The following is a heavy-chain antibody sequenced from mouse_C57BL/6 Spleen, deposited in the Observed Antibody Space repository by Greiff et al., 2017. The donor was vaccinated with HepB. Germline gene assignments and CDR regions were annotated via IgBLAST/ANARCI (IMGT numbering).Heavy chain of an antibody. J-gene: IGHJ2*01. CDR2: INPNNGGT. CDR3: ARGFLNWYYFDY. CDR1: GYTFTDYN. Sequence: VQLQQSGPELVKPGASVKMSCKASGYTFTDYNMHWVKQSHGKSLEWIGYINPNNGGTSYNQKFKGKATLTVNKSSSTAYMELRSLTSEDSAVYYCARGFLNWYYFDYWGQGTTLTVSS. D-gene: IGHD4-1*01. V-gene: IGHV1-22*01.